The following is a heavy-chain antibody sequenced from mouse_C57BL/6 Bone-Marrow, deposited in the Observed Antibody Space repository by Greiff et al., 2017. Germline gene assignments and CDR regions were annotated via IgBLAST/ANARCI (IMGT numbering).Heavy chain of an antibody. D-gene: IGHD1-1*01. J-gene: IGHJ4*01. CDR3: ARLLRVAMDY. CDR2: IYPRSGNT. CDR1: GYTFTSYG. Sequence: QVHVKQSGAELARPGASVKLSCKASGYTFTSYGISWVKQRTGQVLEWIGEIYPRSGNTYYNEKFKGKATLTADKSSSTAYMELRSLTSEDSAVYFCARLLRVAMDYWGQGTSVTVSS. V-gene: IGHV1-81*01.